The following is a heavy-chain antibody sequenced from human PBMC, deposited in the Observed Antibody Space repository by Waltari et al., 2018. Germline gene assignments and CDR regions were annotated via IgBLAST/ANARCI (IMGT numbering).Heavy chain of an antibody. CDR2: INSDGSST. V-gene: IGHV3-74*01. CDR3: ARGIAAAGTRETGF. CDR1: GFTFSRFW. J-gene: IGHJ4*02. D-gene: IGHD6-13*01. Sequence: EVQLVESGGGLVQPGGSLRLSCAASGFTFSRFWLHWVRQAPGKGLVWVSRINSDGSSTSYADSVKGRFTSSRDNAKNTLYLQMNSLRAEDTAVYYCARGIAAAGTRETGFWGQGTLVTVSS.